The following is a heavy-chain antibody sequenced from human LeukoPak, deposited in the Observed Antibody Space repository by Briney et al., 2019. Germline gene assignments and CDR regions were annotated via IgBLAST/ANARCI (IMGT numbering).Heavy chain of an antibody. CDR3: TTDGDNWNYYYYYGMDV. CDR2: IKSKTDGGTT. D-gene: IGHD1-20*01. V-gene: IGHV3-15*01. CDR1: GFTFSNAW. J-gene: IGHJ6*02. Sequence: GGSLRLSCAASGFTFSNAWMSWVRQAPGKGLEWVGRIKSKTDGGTTDYAAPVKGRFTISRDDSKNTLYLQMNSLKTEDTAVYYCTTDGDNWNYYYYYGMDVWGQGTTVTSSS.